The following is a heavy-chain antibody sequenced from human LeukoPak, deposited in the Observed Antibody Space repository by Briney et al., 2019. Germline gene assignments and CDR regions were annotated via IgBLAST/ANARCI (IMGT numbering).Heavy chain of an antibody. V-gene: IGHV3-74*01. D-gene: IGHD6-13*01. CDR3: GRGGVPAAFDF. CDR1: GFTLSNYW. Sequence: GGSLRLSCAASGFTLSNYWMHWLRQAPGKGLMWVSHINGDGSTTAYADSVRGRFTISRDSAKNTLYLQMSSLRADDTAVYYCGRGGVPAAFDFWGQGHLVTVSS. CDR2: INGDGSTT. J-gene: IGHJ4*02.